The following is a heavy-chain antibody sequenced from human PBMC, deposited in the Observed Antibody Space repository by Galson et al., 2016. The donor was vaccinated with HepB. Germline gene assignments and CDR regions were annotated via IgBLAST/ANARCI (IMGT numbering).Heavy chain of an antibody. CDR1: GYTFTVHY. CDR3: ARDPYTETNPVDF. D-gene: IGHD4-17*01. V-gene: IGHV1-2*02. Sequence: SVKVSCKASGYTFTVHYMHWVRQAPGQGLEWMGWINPNNGGTNYAQKFQGRVTMTRDTSTSTAYMELSRLRSDDTAVYFCARDPYTETNPVDFWGQGTPVTVSS. J-gene: IGHJ4*02. CDR2: INPNNGGT.